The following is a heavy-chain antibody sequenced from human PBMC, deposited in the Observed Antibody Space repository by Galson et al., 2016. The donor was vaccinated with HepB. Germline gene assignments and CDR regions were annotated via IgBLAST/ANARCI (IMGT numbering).Heavy chain of an antibody. CDR2: ISWSSGNT. CDR3: AKAAQYCSSSSCRNWFDP. CDR1: GFTFGDYA. J-gene: IGHJ5*02. V-gene: IGHV3-9*01. D-gene: IGHD2-2*01. Sequence: SLRLSCAASGFTFGDYAMHWVRQAPGKGLEWVSGISWSSGNTGYADSVKGRFTISRDNPKNSLYLQMNSLRAEDTALYYCAKAAQYCSSSSCRNWFDPWGQGTLVTVSS.